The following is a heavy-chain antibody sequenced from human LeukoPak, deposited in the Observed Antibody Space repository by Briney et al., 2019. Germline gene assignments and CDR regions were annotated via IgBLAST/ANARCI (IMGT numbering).Heavy chain of an antibody. CDR3: ARAGWELRRSFDY. CDR2: ISSSGSAI. V-gene: IGHV3-48*03. J-gene: IGHJ4*02. Sequence: GGSLRLSCAAYGFTFGSYEMKWVRQAPGKGLEWVSYISSSGSAIYYADSVKGRFTISRDNAKNSLYLQMNSLRAEDTAVYYCARAGWELRRSFDYWGQGTLVTVSS. CDR1: GFTFGSYE. D-gene: IGHD2-15*01.